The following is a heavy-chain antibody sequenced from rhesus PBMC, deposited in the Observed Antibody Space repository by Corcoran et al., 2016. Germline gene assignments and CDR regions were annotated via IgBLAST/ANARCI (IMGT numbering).Heavy chain of an antibody. J-gene: IGHJ4*01. CDR2: IRSGGST. CDR1: GGSISSNY. V-gene: IGHV4-160*01. D-gene: IGHD3-3*01. CDR3: ARGGSNFWTGYPEDL. Sequence: QVQLQQWGEGLVKPSETLSLTCAVYGGSISSNYWSWIRQPPGKGLEWIGRIRSGGSTNDNPSLKKRVTISIDTSKNQFSLKLGFVTAADTAVYYCARGGSNFWTGYPEDLWGQGVLVTVSS.